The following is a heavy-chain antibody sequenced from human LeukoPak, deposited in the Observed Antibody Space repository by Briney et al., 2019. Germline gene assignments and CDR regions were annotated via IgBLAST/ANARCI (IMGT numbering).Heavy chain of an antibody. J-gene: IGHJ2*01. D-gene: IGHD3-3*01. CDR2: IKPDGSEK. CDR1: GFTFGTSY. CDR3: AREEWWHLDI. Sequence: GGSLRLSCAASGFTFGTSYMSWVRQAPGGGLECVSKIKPDGSEKFYVDSVKGRFTVSRDNAKNSLYLQVDSLRAEDTAVYYCAREEWWHLDIWGRGTLVTISS. V-gene: IGHV3-7*01.